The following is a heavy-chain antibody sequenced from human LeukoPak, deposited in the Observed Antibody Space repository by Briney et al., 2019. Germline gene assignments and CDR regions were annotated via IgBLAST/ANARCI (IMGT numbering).Heavy chain of an antibody. CDR3: ARESIAAAGSYYYYGMDV. CDR1: GYTLTELS. D-gene: IGHD6-13*01. Sequence: ASVKVSCKVSGYTLTELSMHWVRQAPGKGLEWMGGFDPEDGETIYAQKFQGRVTMTEDTSTDTAYMELSSLRSEDTAVYYCARESIAAAGSYYYYGMDVWGQGTTVTVSS. CDR2: FDPEDGET. J-gene: IGHJ6*02. V-gene: IGHV1-24*01.